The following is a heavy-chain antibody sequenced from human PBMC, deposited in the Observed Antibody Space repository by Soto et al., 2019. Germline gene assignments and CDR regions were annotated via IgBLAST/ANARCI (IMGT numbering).Heavy chain of an antibody. CDR1: AGSIRSSSYY. D-gene: IGHD6-13*01. J-gene: IGHJ1*01. V-gene: IGHV4-39*07. CDR3: AGYSNSWSKYVKH. CDR2: IYHSGST. Sequence: SLTCTVSAGSIRSSSYYWGWVRQPPGKGLEWIGGIYHSGSTNYNPSLKSRVTISVDKSKNQFSLKLNSVIAADTAVYYCAGYSNSWSKYVKHWGRGSLVTAS.